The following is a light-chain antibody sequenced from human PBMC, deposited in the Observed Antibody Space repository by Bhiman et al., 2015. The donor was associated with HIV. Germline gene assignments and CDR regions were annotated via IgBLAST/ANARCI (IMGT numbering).Light chain of an antibody. CDR1: SIDIGGYNY. Sequence: QSALTQPASVSGSPGQSITISCTGTSIDIGGYNYVSWYQQQPGKAPKVMIYDVSKRPSRISNRFSGSKSGNTASLTISGLRPEDEADYYCCSYAGSGTWVFGRGTKLTVL. V-gene: IGLV2-23*02. J-gene: IGLJ3*02. CDR2: DVS. CDR3: CSYAGSGTWV.